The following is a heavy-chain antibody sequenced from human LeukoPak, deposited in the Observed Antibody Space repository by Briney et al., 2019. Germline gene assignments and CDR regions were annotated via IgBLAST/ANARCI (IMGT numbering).Heavy chain of an antibody. J-gene: IGHJ4*02. V-gene: IGHV1-46*01. CDR1: GYTFTSYY. Sequence: ASVKVSCKASGYTFTSYYMHWVRQAPGQGPEWMGIINPSGDSTSYEQRFQGRVTVTRDTSTSTVHMELSGLRSEDTAVYYCARDQEGFDYWGQGTLVTVSS. CDR3: ARDQEGFDY. CDR2: INPSGDST.